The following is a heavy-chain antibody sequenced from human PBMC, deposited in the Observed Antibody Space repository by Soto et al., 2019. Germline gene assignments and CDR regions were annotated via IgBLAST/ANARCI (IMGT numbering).Heavy chain of an antibody. CDR1: GFTFSSYA. CDR3: SNPTVTTYYYYMDV. Sequence: GGSLRLSCAASGFTFSSYAMSWVRQAPGKGLEWVSAISGSGGSTYYADSVKGRFTISRDNSKNTLYLQMNSLRAEDTAVYYCSNPTVTTYYYYMDVLGKGPRSPSP. CDR2: ISGSGGST. J-gene: IGHJ6*03. V-gene: IGHV3-23*01. D-gene: IGHD4-17*01.